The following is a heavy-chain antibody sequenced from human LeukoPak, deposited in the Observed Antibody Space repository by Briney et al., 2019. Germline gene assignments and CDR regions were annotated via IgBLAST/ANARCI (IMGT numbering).Heavy chain of an antibody. Sequence: GGSLRLPCTTSGFTFTNYGINWVRQAPGKGLEWVAAIWYDGSKTSYTDSVKGRFTVSRDISKNTVHLQMNGLKAEDTAVYYCARDDCSTTPCYAYWGQGTLVTVSS. V-gene: IGHV3-33*01. CDR2: IWYDGSKT. D-gene: IGHD2-2*01. CDR3: ARDDCSTTPCYAY. J-gene: IGHJ4*02. CDR1: GFTFTNYG.